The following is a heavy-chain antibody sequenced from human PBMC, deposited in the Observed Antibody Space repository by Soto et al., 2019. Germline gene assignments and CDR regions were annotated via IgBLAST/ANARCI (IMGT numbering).Heavy chain of an antibody. CDR1: GFTFSSYW. D-gene: IGHD3-10*01. Sequence: GGSLRLSCAASGFTFSSYWMHWVRQAPGKGLVWVSRMNEDGGTTDYADSVKGRFTISRDNAKNTLYLQMSSLRVEDTAVYYCASDLSGRADVWGQGTTVTVSS. V-gene: IGHV3-74*01. CDR2: MNEDGGTT. J-gene: IGHJ6*02. CDR3: ASDLSGRADV.